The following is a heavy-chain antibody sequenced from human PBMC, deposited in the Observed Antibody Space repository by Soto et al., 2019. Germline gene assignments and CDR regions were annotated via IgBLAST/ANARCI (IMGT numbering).Heavy chain of an antibody. V-gene: IGHV1-69*01. CDR3: GGGGVVRGGIWFDP. CDR1: GGTFSSYA. J-gene: IGHJ5*02. CDR2: IIPIFGTA. Sequence: QVQLVQSGAEVKKPGSSVKVSCKASGGTFSSYAISWVRQAPGQGLEWMGGIIPIFGTANYAQKFQGRVTISADESTSLAYMELSSLGSEETAFYYWGGGGVVRGGIWFDPWGQGTLVTVSS. D-gene: IGHD3-10*01.